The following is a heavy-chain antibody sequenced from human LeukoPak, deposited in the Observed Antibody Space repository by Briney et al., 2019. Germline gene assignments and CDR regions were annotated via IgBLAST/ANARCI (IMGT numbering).Heavy chain of an antibody. D-gene: IGHD6-6*01. CDR3: AKEQISSSDYYYGMDV. Sequence: GGSLRLSCAASGFTFSSYGMHWVRQAPGKGLEWVAVIWYDGSNKYYADSVKGRFTISRDNSKNTLYLQMNSLRAEDTAVYYCAKEQISSSDYYYGMDVWGQGTTVTVSS. CDR2: IWYDGSNK. J-gene: IGHJ6*02. CDR1: GFTFSSYG. V-gene: IGHV3-30*02.